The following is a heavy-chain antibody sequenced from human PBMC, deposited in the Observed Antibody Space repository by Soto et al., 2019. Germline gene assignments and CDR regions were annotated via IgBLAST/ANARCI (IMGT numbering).Heavy chain of an antibody. J-gene: IGHJ4*02. Sequence: PSQTLSLTCVISGDSVSSNSAAWNWIRQSPSRGLEWLGRTYYRSKWYNDYAVSVKSRITINPDTSKNQFSLQLNSVTPEDTAVYYCARGREYDFWSGYHVFDYWGQGTLVTVSS. CDR3: ARGREYDFWSGYHVFDY. D-gene: IGHD3-3*01. V-gene: IGHV6-1*01. CDR2: TYYRSKWYN. CDR1: GDSVSSNSAA.